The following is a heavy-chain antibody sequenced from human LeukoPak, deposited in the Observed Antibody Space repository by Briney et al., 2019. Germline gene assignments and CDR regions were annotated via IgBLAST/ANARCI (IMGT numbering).Heavy chain of an antibody. CDR2: INSDGSST. CDR3: ARDAMYSSSWYEWVY. J-gene: IGHJ4*02. CDR1: GFTFSSYW. V-gene: IGHV3-74*01. D-gene: IGHD6-13*01. Sequence: GRSLRLSCAASGFTFSSYWMHWVRQAPGKGLVWVSRINSDGSSTSYADSVKGRFTISRDNAKNTLYLQMNSLRAEDTAVYYCARDAMYSSSWYEWVYWGQGILVTVSS.